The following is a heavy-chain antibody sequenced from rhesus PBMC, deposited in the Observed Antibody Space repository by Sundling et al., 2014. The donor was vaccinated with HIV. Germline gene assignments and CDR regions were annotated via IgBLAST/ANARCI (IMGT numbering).Heavy chain of an antibody. V-gene: IGHV4-165*01. Sequence: QVQLQESGPGPVKPSETLSLTCAVSGGSISDFYCNWIRQPPGKGLEWIGSLYTSGSKYFNPSLKSRVTLSLDTSKNQVSLKLTSVRAADTAVYYCATFRTSVAALEYWGQGVLVIVSS. CDR1: GGSISDFY. CDR3: ATFRTSVAALEY. J-gene: IGHJ4*01. CDR2: LYTSGSK. D-gene: IGHD4-29*01.